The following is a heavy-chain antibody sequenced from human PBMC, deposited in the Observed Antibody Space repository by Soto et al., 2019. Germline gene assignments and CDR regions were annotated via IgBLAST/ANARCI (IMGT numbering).Heavy chain of an antibody. Sequence: SVKVSCKASGGTFSSYAISWVRQAPGQGLEWMGGIIPIFGTANYAQKFQGRVTITADKSTSTAYMELSSLRSEDTAVYYCARGYCSSTSCYPTYYYYYGMDVWGQGTTVTVSS. J-gene: IGHJ6*02. CDR1: GGTFSSYA. CDR2: IIPIFGTA. CDR3: ARGYCSSTSCYPTYYYYYGMDV. D-gene: IGHD2-2*01. V-gene: IGHV1-69*06.